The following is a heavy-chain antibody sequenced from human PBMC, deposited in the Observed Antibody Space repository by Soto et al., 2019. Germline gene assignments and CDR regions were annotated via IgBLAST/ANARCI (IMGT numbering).Heavy chain of an antibody. D-gene: IGHD3-10*01. CDR2: MNADGSTT. CDR3: VRDRGKPDSFDI. CDR1: GFTFSPFW. V-gene: IGHV3-74*01. J-gene: IGHJ3*02. Sequence: EVQLVESGGGLVQPGASLRLSCAASGFTFSPFWMHWVRQAPGKGLEWVSHMNADGSTTLYADSVKGRFTNSRDNAKNTLYLQMNSLRAEDTAVYYCVRDRGKPDSFDIWGQGTMVTVSS.